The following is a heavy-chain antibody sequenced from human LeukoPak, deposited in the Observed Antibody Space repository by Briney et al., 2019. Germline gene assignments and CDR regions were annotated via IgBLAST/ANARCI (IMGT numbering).Heavy chain of an antibody. J-gene: IGHJ4*02. V-gene: IGHV4-59*01. CDR2: IYYSGST. CDR3: ARVLRIQLGIDY. Sequence: SETLSLTCTVSGGSISSYYWSWIRQPPGEGLEWIGYIYYSGSTNYNPSLKSRVTISVDTSKNQFSLKLSSVTAADTAVYYCARVLRIQLGIDYWGQGTLVTVSS. D-gene: IGHD5-18*01. CDR1: GGSISSYY.